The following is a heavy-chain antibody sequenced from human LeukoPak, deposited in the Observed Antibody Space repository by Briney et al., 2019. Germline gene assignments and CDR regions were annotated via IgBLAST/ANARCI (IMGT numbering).Heavy chain of an antibody. CDR3: ARDTAMKS. V-gene: IGHV4-61*01. CDR2: IYYSGST. Sequence: SETLSLTCTVSDGSIINNNHYWSWIRQPPGKGLEWIGYIYYSGSTNYNPSLKSRVTISVDTSKNQFSLKLSSVTAADTAVYYCARDTAMKSWGQGTLVTVSS. D-gene: IGHD5-18*01. CDR1: DGSIINNNHY. J-gene: IGHJ4*02.